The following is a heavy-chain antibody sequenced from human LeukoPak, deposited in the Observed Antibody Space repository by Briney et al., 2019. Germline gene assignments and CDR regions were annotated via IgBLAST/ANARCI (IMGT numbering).Heavy chain of an antibody. CDR1: GGSFSGYY. D-gene: IGHD3-10*01. J-gene: IGHJ4*02. CDR3: ARQSMVRGVSN. CDR2: IYYSGST. Sequence: PSETLSLTCAVYGGSFSGYYWSWIRQPPGKGLEWIGYIYYSGSTNYNPSLKSRVTISVDTSKNQFSLKLSSVTAADTAVYYCARQSMVRGVSNWGQGTLVTVSS. V-gene: IGHV4-59*08.